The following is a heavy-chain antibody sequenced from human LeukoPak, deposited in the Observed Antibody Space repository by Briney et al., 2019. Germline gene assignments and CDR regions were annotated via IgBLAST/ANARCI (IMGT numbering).Heavy chain of an antibody. V-gene: IGHV3-48*03. D-gene: IGHD3-22*01. Sequence: GGSLRLSCAASGFTFSSYEMNWVRQAPGKGLEWVSYISSSGSTIYYADSVKGRFTISRDNAKNSLYLQMNSLRAEDTAVYYCAREGFGSSGYYPTWGQGTPVTASS. J-gene: IGHJ5*02. CDR3: AREGFGSSGYYPT. CDR1: GFTFSSYE. CDR2: ISSSGSTI.